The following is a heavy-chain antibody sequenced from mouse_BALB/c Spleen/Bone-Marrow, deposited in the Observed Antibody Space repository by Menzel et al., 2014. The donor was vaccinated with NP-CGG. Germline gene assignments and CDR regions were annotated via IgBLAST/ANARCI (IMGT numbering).Heavy chain of an antibody. V-gene: IGHV14-3*02. CDR3: ARSYGSSPFDY. CDR2: IDPANGNT. Sequence: VQLQQSGAELVKPEASVKLSCTASGFNIKDTYMHWVKQRPEQGLEWIGRIDPANGNTKYDPKFQGKATITADTSSNTAYLQLSSLTSEDTAAYYCARSYGSSPFDYWGQGTTLTVSS. D-gene: IGHD1-1*01. J-gene: IGHJ2*01. CDR1: GFNIKDTY.